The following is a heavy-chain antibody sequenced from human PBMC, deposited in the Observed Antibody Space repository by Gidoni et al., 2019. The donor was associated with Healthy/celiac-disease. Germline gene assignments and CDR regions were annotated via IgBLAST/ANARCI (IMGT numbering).Heavy chain of an antibody. V-gene: IGHV4-61*02. D-gene: IGHD3-9*01. CDR1: VGSIRRVSYY. CDR2: SYTSGST. J-gene: IGHJ6*02. CDR3: ARGNYDILTGYYGYDYYGMDV. Sequence: VQLQESGPGLVKPSQTLSLTCTVSVGSIRRVSYYWSLIRQPAGKGLEWIGRSYTSGSTNYYPSLKSRVNKSVDTSKNQCALKLSSVTAADTAVYYCARGNYDILTGYYGYDYYGMDVWGQGTTVTVSS.